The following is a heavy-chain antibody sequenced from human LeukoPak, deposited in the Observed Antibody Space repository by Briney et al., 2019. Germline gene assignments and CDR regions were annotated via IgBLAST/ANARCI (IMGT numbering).Heavy chain of an antibody. J-gene: IGHJ4*02. CDR3: ARETDYSGSYYFDY. CDR2: ISYDGSNK. D-gene: IGHD1-26*01. Sequence: PGGSLRLSCAASGFTFSSYGMHWVRQAPGKGLEWVAVISYDGSNKYYADSVKGRFTISRDNSKNTLYLQMNSLRAEDTAVYYCARETDYSGSYYFDYWGQGTLVTVSS. CDR1: GFTFSSYG. V-gene: IGHV3-30*19.